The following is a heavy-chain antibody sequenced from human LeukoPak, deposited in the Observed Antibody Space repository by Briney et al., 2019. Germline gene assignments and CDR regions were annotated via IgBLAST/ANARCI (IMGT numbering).Heavy chain of an antibody. CDR1: GLTFDDYA. D-gene: IGHD6-19*01. J-gene: IGHJ6*03. CDR2: ISGDGGST. Sequence: GGSLRLSCAASGLTFDDYAMHWVRQAPGKGLEWVSLISGDGGSTYYADSVKGRFTISRGNSKNSLYLQMNSLRTEDTALYYSAKGPKYSSGWYYYYYYMDVWGKGTTVTVSS. CDR3: AKGPKYSSGWYYYYYYMDV. V-gene: IGHV3-43*02.